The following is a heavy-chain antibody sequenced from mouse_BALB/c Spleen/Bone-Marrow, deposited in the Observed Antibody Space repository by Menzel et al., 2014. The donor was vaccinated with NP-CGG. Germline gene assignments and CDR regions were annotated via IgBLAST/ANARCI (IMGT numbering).Heavy chain of an antibody. D-gene: IGHD2-10*02. CDR3: ARDVGYGNYFVY. J-gene: IGHJ3*01. V-gene: IGHV7-1*02. CDR2: SRNKAKYYTT. Sequence: EVKLMESGGGLVQPGDSLRLSCATSGFTFSDFYMEWVRQPPGKRLEWIAASRNKAKYYTTEYSASVEGRFIVSRDTSQSVLYLQMNALRAEDTAIYYCARDVGYGNYFVYWGQGTLVTVSA. CDR1: GFTFSDFY.